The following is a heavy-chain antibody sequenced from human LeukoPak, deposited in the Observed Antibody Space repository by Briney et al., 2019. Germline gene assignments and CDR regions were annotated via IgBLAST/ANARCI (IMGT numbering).Heavy chain of an antibody. CDR1: GFTFSVYV. CDR3: AKAHLPDYYYMDV. Sequence: HPGGSLRLSCAASGFTFSVYVMSWVRQAPGKGLEWVSSISGSGDITYYADSVKGRFTISRDNSRNTLHLQMNSLRAEDTALYYCAKAHLPDYYYMDVWGKGTTVTVSS. CDR2: ISGSGDIT. J-gene: IGHJ6*03. V-gene: IGHV3-23*01.